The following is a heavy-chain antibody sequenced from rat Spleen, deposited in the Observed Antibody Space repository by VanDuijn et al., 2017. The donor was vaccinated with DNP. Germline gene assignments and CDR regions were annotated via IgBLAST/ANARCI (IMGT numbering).Heavy chain of an antibody. CDR1: GFTFSNFP. V-gene: IGHV5-46*01. CDR3: ARHGRITTVATYWFFDF. D-gene: IGHD1-3*01. Sequence: EVQLVESGGGLVQPGRSIKLSCAASGFTFSNFPMAWVRQAPTKGLEWVTTATASEGGAYYRDSVKGRFTISRDNAKSTLYLQMDSLRSEDTATYFCARHGRITTVATYWFFDFWGPGTMVTVSS. CDR2: ATASEGGA. J-gene: IGHJ1*01.